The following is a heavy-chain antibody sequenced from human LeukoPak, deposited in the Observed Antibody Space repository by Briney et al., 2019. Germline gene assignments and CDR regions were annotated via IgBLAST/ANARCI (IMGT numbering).Heavy chain of an antibody. Sequence: ASVKVSCKASGFAFADYHIHWVRQAPGQGLEWMGWINPKSGRTNYAGKFQGRVTLTSDTSISTAYMDLTRLRSDDTAVYYCARRHTDSSEGFDYWGQGTLVTVSS. CDR3: ARRHTDSSEGFDY. V-gene: IGHV1-2*02. J-gene: IGHJ4*02. CDR1: GFAFADYH. CDR2: INPKSGRT. D-gene: IGHD6-6*01.